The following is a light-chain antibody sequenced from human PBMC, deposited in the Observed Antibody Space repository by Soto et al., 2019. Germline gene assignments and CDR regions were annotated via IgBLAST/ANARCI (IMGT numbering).Light chain of an antibody. V-gene: IGKV4-1*01. CDR2: WAS. J-gene: IGKJ4*01. CDR1: QSVLYSSNNKNY. Sequence: DIVMTQSPDSLAVSLGERATINCKSSQSVLYSSNNKNYLAWYQQKPGQRPKLLIYWASTRESGVPDRFSGSGSGTDFTLTISSLQAEDVSVYYCQHYYSTPLTFGGGTKVEIK. CDR3: QHYYSTPLT.